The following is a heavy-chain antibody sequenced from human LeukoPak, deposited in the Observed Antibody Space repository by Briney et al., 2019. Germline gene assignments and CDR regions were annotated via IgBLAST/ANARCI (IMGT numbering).Heavy chain of an antibody. J-gene: IGHJ4*02. V-gene: IGHV1-2*02. Sequence: ASVKVSCEASGYTFTGYYMHWVRQAPGQGLEWMGWINPNSGGTNYAQKFQGRVTMTRDTSISTAYMELSRLRSDDTAVYYCARVGPGDYGGNSDFDYWGQGTLVTVSS. CDR2: INPNSGGT. CDR1: GYTFTGYY. D-gene: IGHD4-23*01. CDR3: ARVGPGDYGGNSDFDY.